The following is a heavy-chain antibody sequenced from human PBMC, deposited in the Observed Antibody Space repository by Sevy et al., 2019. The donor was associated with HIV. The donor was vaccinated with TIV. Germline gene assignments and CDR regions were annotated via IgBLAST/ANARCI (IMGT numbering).Heavy chain of an antibody. J-gene: IGHJ6*02. CDR2: ISSSGSTI. CDR3: ARDRHCSSTSCSTTLGDV. Sequence: GGSLRLSCAASGFTFSSYEMNLVRQAPGKGLEWVSYISSSGSTIYYADSVKGRFTISRDNAKNSLYLQMNSLRAEDTAVYYCARDRHCSSTSCSTTLGDVWGQGTTVTVSS. V-gene: IGHV3-48*03. D-gene: IGHD2-2*01. CDR1: GFTFSSYE.